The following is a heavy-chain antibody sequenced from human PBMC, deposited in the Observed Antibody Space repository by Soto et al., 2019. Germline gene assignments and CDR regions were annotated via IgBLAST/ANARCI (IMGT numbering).Heavy chain of an antibody. CDR3: ARVERGTSTTVVDSFDL. D-gene: IGHD2-2*01. J-gene: IGHJ3*01. Sequence: SETLSLTCAVYGGPISDYYWGWIRQAPGAGLEWIGEINHRGSTHDSPSLKSRVTLSVDTSKSQISLYLSSVTAADTAMYYCARVERGTSTTVVDSFDLRGQGTMVTVSS. CDR1: GGPISDYY. V-gene: IGHV4-34*01. CDR2: INHRGST.